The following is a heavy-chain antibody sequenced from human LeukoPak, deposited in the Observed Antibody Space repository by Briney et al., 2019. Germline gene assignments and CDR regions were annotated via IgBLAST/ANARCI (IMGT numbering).Heavy chain of an antibody. D-gene: IGHD3-10*01. V-gene: IGHV4-4*09. CDR1: GGSIRSYY. Sequence: PSETLSLTCTVSGGSIRSYYWNWIRQPPGKGLEWIGYIFGGTTKYNPSLKSRVTISVDTSKSQFSLKLTSVTAADTAVYFCASLYGSGSANYWCQGTLLVVAS. J-gene: IGHJ4*02. CDR2: IFGGTT. CDR3: ASLYGSGSANY.